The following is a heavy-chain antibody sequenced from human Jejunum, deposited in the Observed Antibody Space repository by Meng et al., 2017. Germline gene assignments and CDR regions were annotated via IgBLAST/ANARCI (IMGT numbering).Heavy chain of an antibody. V-gene: IGHV4-4*02. J-gene: IGHJ4*02. CDR2: ISLSGSP. CDR1: GGSISSSSW. CDR3: ARHGAAPYFDD. Sequence: QGQLHESGPRPVNPSGTLSLTCAVYGGSISSSSWWSWVRQPPGKGLEWIGEISLSGSPSYNPSLRTRVTISIDTSRNQFSLSLSSVTAADTAVYYCARHGAAPYFDDWGQGSLVTVSS. D-gene: IGHD2-15*01.